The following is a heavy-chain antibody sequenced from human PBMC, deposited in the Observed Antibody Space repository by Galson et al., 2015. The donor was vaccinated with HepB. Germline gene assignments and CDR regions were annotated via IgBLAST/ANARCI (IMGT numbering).Heavy chain of an antibody. D-gene: IGHD2-21*02. CDR1: GGTFSSYA. J-gene: IGHJ6*02. CDR3: GIVVVTATSVRKYYYYGMDV. V-gene: IGHV1-69*13. CDR2: IIPIFGTA. Sequence: SVKVSCKASGGTFSSYAISWVRQAPGQGLEWMGGIIPIFGTANYAQKSQGRVTITADESTSTAYMELSSLRSEDTAVYYCGIVVVTATSVRKYYYYGMDVWGQGTTVTVSS.